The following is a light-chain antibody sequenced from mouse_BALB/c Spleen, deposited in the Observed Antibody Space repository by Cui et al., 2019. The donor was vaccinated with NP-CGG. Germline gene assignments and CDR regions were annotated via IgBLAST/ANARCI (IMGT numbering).Light chain of an antibody. CDR3: ALWYGNHWV. Sequence: AVVPQEPALPTSPGQTVTLICRFSTGPVTTCNSFNWVQVKPDHLITGLIGGTNNRVPGVPARFSGSLIGDRAALTIAGAQTEDEAIYFCALWYGNHWVYGGGTKLTVL. V-gene: IGLV1*01. CDR1: TGPVTTCNS. CDR2: GTN. J-gene: IGLJ1*01.